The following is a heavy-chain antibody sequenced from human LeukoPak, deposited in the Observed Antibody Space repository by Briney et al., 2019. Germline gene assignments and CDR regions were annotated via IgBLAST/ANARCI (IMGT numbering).Heavy chain of an antibody. Sequence: GSLRLSCAASGFTFSSYSMNWVRQAPGKGLEWVSSISSSSYIYYADSVKGRFTISRDNAKNSLYLQMNSLRAEDTAVYYCARDSSGSGFDPWGQGTLVTVSS. CDR3: ARDSSGSGFDP. CDR2: ISSSSYI. V-gene: IGHV3-21*01. J-gene: IGHJ5*02. D-gene: IGHD3-22*01. CDR1: GFTFSSYS.